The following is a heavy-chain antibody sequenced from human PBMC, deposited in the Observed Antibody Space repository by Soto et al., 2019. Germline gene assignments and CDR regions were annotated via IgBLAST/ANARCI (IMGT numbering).Heavy chain of an antibody. CDR3: ARPVYDTRLNYMDFDL. Sequence: QVKLQESGPGLATPSGTLSLTCAVSGVSISSGNWWTWVRQSPQRGLEYIGEIFHDGTANYYPSFERRVAISGDRYKNQFSQKLTSVTAADTATYFCARPVYDTRLNYMDFDLWGQGTLVTVSS. CDR2: IFHDGTA. CDR1: GVSISSGNW. J-gene: IGHJ4*02. D-gene: IGHD3-10*01. V-gene: IGHV4-4*02.